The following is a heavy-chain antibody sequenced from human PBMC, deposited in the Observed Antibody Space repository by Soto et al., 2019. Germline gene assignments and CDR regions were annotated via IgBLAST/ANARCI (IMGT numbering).Heavy chain of an antibody. J-gene: IGHJ6*02. D-gene: IGHD3-22*01. V-gene: IGHV3-23*01. CDR2: ISGSGGST. CDR3: AIDVYYYDSSGYLACVKPTHYGMGD. CDR1: GFTFSSYA. Sequence: GGSLRLSCAASGFTFSSYAMSWVRQAPGKGLEWVSAISGSGGSTYYADSVKGRFTISRDNSKSTLYLQMHGLRAEDTAVYYCAIDVYYYDSSGYLACVKPTHYGMGDGGQGTTVNGPS.